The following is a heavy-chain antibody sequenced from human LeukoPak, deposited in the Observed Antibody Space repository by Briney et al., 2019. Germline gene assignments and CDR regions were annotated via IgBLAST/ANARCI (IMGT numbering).Heavy chain of an antibody. J-gene: IGHJ3*02. V-gene: IGHV4-61*02. CDR2: IYTSGST. CDR1: GGSISSGSYY. CDR3: ARDRNPNWGSSKAFDI. Sequence: SQTLSLTCTVPGGSISSGSYYWSWIRQPAGKGLEWIGRIYTSGSTNYNPSLKSRVTISVDTSKNQFSLKLSSVTAADTAVYYCARDRNPNWGSSKAFDIWGQGTMVTVSS. D-gene: IGHD7-27*01.